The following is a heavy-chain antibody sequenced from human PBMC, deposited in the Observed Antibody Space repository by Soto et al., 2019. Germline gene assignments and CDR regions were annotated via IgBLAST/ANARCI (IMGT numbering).Heavy chain of an antibody. CDR3: SRETAANDAFDI. D-gene: IGHD6-13*01. V-gene: IGHV4-61*01. Sequence: QVQLQESGPGLVKPSETLYLTCTVSGGSVSSGSYYWSWIRQPPGKGLEWIGYIYYSGSTNYNPSRKSRVTISVDTYKNQFSLKLSSVNAADTAVYYCSRETAANDAFDIGGKGTMVTVSA. J-gene: IGHJ3*02. CDR1: GGSVSSGSYY. CDR2: IYYSGST.